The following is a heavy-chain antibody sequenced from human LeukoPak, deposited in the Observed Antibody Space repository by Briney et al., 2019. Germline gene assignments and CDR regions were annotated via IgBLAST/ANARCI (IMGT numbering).Heavy chain of an antibody. CDR1: GYTFTSYG. CDR3: ARDGSGWYDYYYYMDV. V-gene: IGHV1-18*01. CDR2: ISAYNGNT. D-gene: IGHD6-19*01. Sequence: GASVKVSCKASGYTFTSYGISWVRQAPGQGLEWMGWISAYNGNTNYAQKLQGRVTMTTDTSTSTAYMELRSLRSDDTAVYYCARDGSGWYDYYYYMDVWGKGTTVAVSS. J-gene: IGHJ6*03.